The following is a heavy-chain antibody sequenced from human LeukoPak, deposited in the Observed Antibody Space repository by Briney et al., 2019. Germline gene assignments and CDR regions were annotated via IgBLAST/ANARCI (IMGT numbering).Heavy chain of an antibody. V-gene: IGHV4-38-2*01. Sequence: GSLRLSCAASGFTFSDYYMSWIRQPPGKGLEWIGSIYYSGSTYYNPSLKSRVTISVDTSKNQFSLKLSSVTSADTAVYYCATRPTPPYYYYYMDVWGKGTTVTVSS. CDR3: ATRPTPPYYYYYMDV. CDR2: IYYSGST. D-gene: IGHD4-23*01. CDR1: GFTFSDYY. J-gene: IGHJ6*03.